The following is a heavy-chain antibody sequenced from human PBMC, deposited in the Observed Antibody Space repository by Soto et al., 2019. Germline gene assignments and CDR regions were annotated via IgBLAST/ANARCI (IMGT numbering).Heavy chain of an antibody. D-gene: IGHD4-17*01. CDR1: GFTFSSYG. Sequence: GGSLRLSCAASGFTFSSYGMHWVRQAPGKGLEWVAVIWYDGSNKYYTDSVKGGFTISRNNSKNTLYLQMNSLRAEDTAVYYCARDKLVWKYGDYETPLGFDYWGQGTLVTVSS. CDR3: ARDKLVWKYGDYETPLGFDY. CDR2: IWYDGSNK. V-gene: IGHV3-33*01. J-gene: IGHJ4*02.